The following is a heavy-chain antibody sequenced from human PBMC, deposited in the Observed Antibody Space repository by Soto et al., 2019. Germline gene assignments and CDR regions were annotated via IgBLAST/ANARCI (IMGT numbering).Heavy chain of an antibody. D-gene: IGHD1-26*01. CDR2: IIPIFGTA. Sequence: GASVKVSCKASGGTFSSYAITWVRQAPGQGLEWMGGIIPIFGTANYAQKFQGRVTITADESTSTAYMELSSLRSEDTAVYYCARGWESAFDIWGQGTMVTVSS. CDR1: GGTFSSYA. J-gene: IGHJ3*02. V-gene: IGHV1-69*13. CDR3: ARGWESAFDI.